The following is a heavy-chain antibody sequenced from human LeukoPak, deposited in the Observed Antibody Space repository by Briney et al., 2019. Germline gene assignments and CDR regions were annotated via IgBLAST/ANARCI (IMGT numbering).Heavy chain of an antibody. V-gene: IGHV4-38-2*02. Sequence: PSETLSLTCIVSGYSVSSDYYWGWIRQPPGKGPEWIGSIYHDGNTYYNPSLKSRVTISVDTSKNQFSLKLTSMTAADTAVYYCARATTVTTRWFDPWGQGTLVTVSS. J-gene: IGHJ5*02. CDR2: IYHDGNT. D-gene: IGHD4-11*01. CDR3: ARATTVTTRWFDP. CDR1: GYSVSSDYY.